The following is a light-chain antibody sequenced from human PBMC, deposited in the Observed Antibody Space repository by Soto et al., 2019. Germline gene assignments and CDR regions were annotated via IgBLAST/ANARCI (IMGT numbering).Light chain of an antibody. Sequence: QSVLTQPRSVSGSPGQSVTICCTGTSSDVGGYNFVSWYQQHPDKAPKLIIYDVSKRPSGVPDRFSGSKSGNTASLTISGLQTEDEADYYCCSYAGSYTLVFGGGTKLTVL. V-gene: IGLV2-11*01. J-gene: IGLJ2*01. CDR3: CSYAGSYTLV. CDR2: DVS. CDR1: SSDVGGYNF.